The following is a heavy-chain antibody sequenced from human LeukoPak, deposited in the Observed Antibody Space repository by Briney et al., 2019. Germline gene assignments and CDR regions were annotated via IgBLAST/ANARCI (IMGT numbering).Heavy chain of an antibody. J-gene: IGHJ6*02. Sequence: GASVKVSCKASGYTFTSYDINWVRQATGQGLEWMGWMNPNSGNTGYAQKFQGRVTMTRNTSISTAYMELSSLRSEDTAVYYCVNRRFGSYGMDVWGQGTTVTVSS. CDR1: GYTFTSYD. CDR3: VNRRFGSYGMDV. V-gene: IGHV1-8*01. CDR2: MNPNSGNT. D-gene: IGHD3-10*01.